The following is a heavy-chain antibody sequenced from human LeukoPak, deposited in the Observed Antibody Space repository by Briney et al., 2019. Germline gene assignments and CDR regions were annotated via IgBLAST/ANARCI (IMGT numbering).Heavy chain of an antibody. CDR3: ARAQYSGYDFEEDAFDI. J-gene: IGHJ3*02. V-gene: IGHV4-59*01. D-gene: IGHD5-12*01. CDR2: IYYSGST. CDR1: GGSFSGYY. Sequence: SETLSLTCAVYGGSFSGYYWSWIRQPPGNGLEWIGYIYYSGSTNYNPSLKSRVTISVDTSKNQFSLKLSSVTAADTAVYYCARAQYSGYDFEEDAFDIWGQGTMVTVSS.